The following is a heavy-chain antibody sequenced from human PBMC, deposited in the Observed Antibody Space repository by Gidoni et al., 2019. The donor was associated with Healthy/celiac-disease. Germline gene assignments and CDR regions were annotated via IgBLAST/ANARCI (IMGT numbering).Heavy chain of an antibody. V-gene: IGHV4-38-2*02. Sequence: QVQLQESGPGLVKPSETLSLTCTVSGYSISSGYYWGWIRQPPGQGLEWIGRIYHSGSTYYNPSLKSRVTISVDTSKNQFSLKLSSVTAADTAVYYCARKGAAAGNFDYWGQGTLVTVSS. CDR3: ARKGAAAGNFDY. CDR2: IYHSGST. D-gene: IGHD6-13*01. CDR1: GYSISSGYY. J-gene: IGHJ4*02.